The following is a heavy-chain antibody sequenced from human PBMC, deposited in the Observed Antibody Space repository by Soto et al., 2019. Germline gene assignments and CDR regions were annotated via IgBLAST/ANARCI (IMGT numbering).Heavy chain of an antibody. CDR3: ARHGVWFGELSAHFDY. CDR1: GGSISSSSYY. J-gene: IGHJ4*02. V-gene: IGHV4-39*01. D-gene: IGHD3-10*01. CDR2: IYYSGST. Sequence: PSETLSLTCTVSGGSISSSSYYWGWIRQPPGKGLEWIGSIYYSGSTYYNPSLKSRVTISADTSKNQFSLKLSSVTAADTAVYYCARHGVWFGELSAHFDYWGQGTLVTVSS.